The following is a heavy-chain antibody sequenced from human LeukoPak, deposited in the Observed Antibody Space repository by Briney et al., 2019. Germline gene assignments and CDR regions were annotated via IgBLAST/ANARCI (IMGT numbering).Heavy chain of an antibody. D-gene: IGHD4-23*01. CDR1: DGSITTYY. Sequence: SETLSLTCTISDGSITTYYWSWIRQPPGQGLEWIGYSYYSGSANYNPSLKSRVTMSADASKNQFSLRLSSVTAADTALYYCVGDLDYRGNSGYFGLWGRGTLVTVSS. CDR2: SYYSGSA. CDR3: VGDLDYRGNSGYFGL. J-gene: IGHJ2*01. V-gene: IGHV4-59*01.